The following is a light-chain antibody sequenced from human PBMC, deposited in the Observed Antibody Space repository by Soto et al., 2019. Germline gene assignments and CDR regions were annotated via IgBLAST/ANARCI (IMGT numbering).Light chain of an antibody. J-gene: IGKJ5*01. Sequence: DIVMTQSPDSLAVSLGERATINCKSSQSVLYSSNNKNYLAWYQQKPGQPPKLLVYWGSTRGSGVPDRFSGSGSGKDFTLPISNQQAEDVAVYYCQQYYSSHTFGQGARLEI. CDR2: WGS. CDR3: QQYYSSHT. V-gene: IGKV4-1*01. CDR1: QSVLYSSNNKNY.